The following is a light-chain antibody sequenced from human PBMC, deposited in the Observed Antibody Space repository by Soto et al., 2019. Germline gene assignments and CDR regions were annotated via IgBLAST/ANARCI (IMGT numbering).Light chain of an antibody. CDR3: QQYNNWPPYR. J-gene: IGKJ2*03. V-gene: IGKV3-15*01. CDR1: QSISSN. CDR2: DAS. Sequence: EIVMTQSPATLSVSLGERATISCRASQSISSNLAWYQRKPGQAPRLLIYDASTRASGIPARFSGSKSGTEFTLTISSLQSEDFAVYYCQQYNNWPPYRFGQGTKVDIK.